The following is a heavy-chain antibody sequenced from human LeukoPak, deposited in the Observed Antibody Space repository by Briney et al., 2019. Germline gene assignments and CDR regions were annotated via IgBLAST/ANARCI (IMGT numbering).Heavy chain of an antibody. J-gene: IGHJ4*02. Sequence: KTSETLSLTCTVSGGSITNYYWSWIRQPPGKGLEWIGYIYYDGSTQYNPSVKSRATIAIDTSKSQFSLKLRSVTAADTAVYYCARALNDYYSRVFGYWGQGTLLTVSS. CDR1: GGSITNYY. V-gene: IGHV4-59*01. CDR2: IYYDGST. D-gene: IGHD3-22*01. CDR3: ARALNDYYSRVFGY.